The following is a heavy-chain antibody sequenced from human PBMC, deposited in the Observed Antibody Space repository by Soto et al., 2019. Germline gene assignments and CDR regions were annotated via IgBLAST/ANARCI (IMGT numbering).Heavy chain of an antibody. J-gene: IGHJ4*02. CDR3: ARSPLTYYDFWSGSNTYFDY. D-gene: IGHD3-3*01. CDR2: IYHSGST. CDR1: GYSISSGYY. Sequence: SETLSLTCAVPGYSISSGYYWGWIRQPPGKGLEWIGSIYHSGSTYYNPSLKSRVTISVDTSKNQFSLKLSSVTAADTAVYYCARSPLTYYDFWSGSNTYFDYWGQGTLVTVSS. V-gene: IGHV4-38-2*01.